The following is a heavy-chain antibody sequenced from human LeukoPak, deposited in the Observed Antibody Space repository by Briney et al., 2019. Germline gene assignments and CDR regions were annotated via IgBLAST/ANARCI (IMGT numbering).Heavy chain of an antibody. CDR1: GGSISSGDYY. D-gene: IGHD3-16*02. Sequence: SETLSLTCTVSGGSISSGDYYWSWIRQPPGEGLEWIGYIYYSGNTNYNPSLKSRVTISADTSKNQLSMKMTSVTAADTAVYYCAREYYAYVWGSYRAYYFDFWGQGTLVTVSS. J-gene: IGHJ4*02. CDR2: IYYSGNT. V-gene: IGHV4-61*08. CDR3: AREYYAYVWGSYRAYYFDF.